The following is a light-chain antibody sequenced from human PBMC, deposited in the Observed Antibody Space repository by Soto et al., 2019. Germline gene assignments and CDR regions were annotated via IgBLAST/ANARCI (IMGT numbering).Light chain of an antibody. Sequence: QSVLTQPPSVSGAPGQRVTISCTGSSSNIGAGYDVHWYQQLPGTAPKLLIYGNSNRPSGVPDRFSGSKSGTSASLAITGVQVEDEADYYGQSYDSSMSGWVFGGGTQLTVL. J-gene: IGLJ3*02. CDR1: SSNIGAGYD. CDR2: GNS. CDR3: QSYDSSMSGWV. V-gene: IGLV1-40*01.